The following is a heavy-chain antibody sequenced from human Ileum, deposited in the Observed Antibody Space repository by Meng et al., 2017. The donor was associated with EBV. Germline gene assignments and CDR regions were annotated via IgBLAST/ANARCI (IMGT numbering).Heavy chain of an antibody. J-gene: IGHJ4*02. Sequence: VRRPESGQGLGKPSETLSLSCSVSCASVSSGGYHWSWIRQPPGKGLEWIGCMYDSDSGKAKYNPSLNSRVIISLDTSKNHFVLKLTSVTAADTAVYYCAYYTAGRGGVGSWGQGTLVTVSS. CDR1: CASVSSGGYH. D-gene: IGHD2-8*02. V-gene: IGHV4-61*03. CDR2: MYDSDSGKA. CDR3: AYYTAGRGGVGS.